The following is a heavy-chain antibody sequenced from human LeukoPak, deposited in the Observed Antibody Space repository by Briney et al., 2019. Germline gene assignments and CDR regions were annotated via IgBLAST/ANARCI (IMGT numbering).Heavy chain of an antibody. V-gene: IGHV3-7*01. CDR3: ARASRGYVLMDV. J-gene: IGHJ6*03. CDR2: IKPDGREK. Sequence: PGGSLRLSCAASGFTFDNYWMSWVRQAPGKGLEWVANIKPDGREKYYVDSVKGRFTISRDNAKNSLYLQMNSLRAEDTAVYYCARASRGYVLMDVWGKGTTVTVSS. D-gene: IGHD2-2*01. CDR1: GFTFDNYW.